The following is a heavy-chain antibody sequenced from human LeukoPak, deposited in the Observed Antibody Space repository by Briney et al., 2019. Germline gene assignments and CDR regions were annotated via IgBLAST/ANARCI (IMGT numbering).Heavy chain of an antibody. Sequence: SETLSLTCSVSGGSINGNYWTWIRQPPGKGPEWIGNIYDEGTTNYNPSLESRLTMTMDTSASHFSLTLRSVTAADTAVYYCARVFRGAVTANWFDLWGQGTPVSVSS. J-gene: IGHJ5*02. CDR1: GGSINGNY. V-gene: IGHV4-59*01. D-gene: IGHD2-21*02. CDR2: IYDEGTT. CDR3: ARVFRGAVTANWFDL.